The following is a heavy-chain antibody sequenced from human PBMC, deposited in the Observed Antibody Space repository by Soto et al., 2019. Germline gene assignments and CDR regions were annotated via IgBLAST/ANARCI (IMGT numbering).Heavy chain of an antibody. Sequence: EVQLLESGGGLVQPGGSLRLSCAASGFTFSSYAMSWVRQAPGKGLEWVSAISGSGGSTYYADSVKGRFTISRDNSKNTLYLQMNSLGAEDTAVYYCAKDGDIVVVVAATRGYDYWGQGTLVTVSS. CDR2: ISGSGGST. V-gene: IGHV3-23*01. D-gene: IGHD2-15*01. CDR3: AKDGDIVVVVAATRGYDY. J-gene: IGHJ4*02. CDR1: GFTFSSYA.